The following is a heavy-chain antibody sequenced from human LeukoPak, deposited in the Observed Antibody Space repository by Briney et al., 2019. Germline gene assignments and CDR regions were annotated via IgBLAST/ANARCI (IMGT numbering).Heavy chain of an antibody. CDR2: ISYDGSNK. J-gene: IGHJ4*02. D-gene: IGHD3-10*01. V-gene: IGHV3-30*04. CDR3: AREYYGSGSFLDY. Sequence: GGSLRLSRAASGFTFSSYAMHWVRQAPGKGLEWVAVISYDGSNKYYADSVKGRFPISRDNSKNTLYLQMNSLRAEDTAVYYCAREYYGSGSFLDYWGQGTLVTVSS. CDR1: GFTFSSYA.